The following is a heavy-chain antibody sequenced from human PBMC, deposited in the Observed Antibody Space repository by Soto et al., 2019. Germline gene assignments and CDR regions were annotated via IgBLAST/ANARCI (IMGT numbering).Heavy chain of an antibody. CDR1: GFTFTSSA. Sequence: SLKVACKATGFTFTSSAVQWVRQARGQRLEWIGWIVVGSGNTNYAQKFQERVTITRDMSTSTAYMELSSLRSEDTAVYYCAADTGYSSSWSSNWFDPWGQGTLVTVSS. D-gene: IGHD6-13*01. CDR3: AADTGYSSSWSSNWFDP. V-gene: IGHV1-58*01. CDR2: IVVGSGNT. J-gene: IGHJ5*02.